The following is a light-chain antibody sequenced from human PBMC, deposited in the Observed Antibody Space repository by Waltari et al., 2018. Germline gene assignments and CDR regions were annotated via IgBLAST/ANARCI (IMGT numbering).Light chain of an antibody. CDR1: RNVDSTY. CDR3: QQFGGSPMYT. CDR2: AAS. Sequence: VLTQSPGTLSLSPGQRATLSCRASRNVDSTYLVWSQQKTGQAPRLLIYAASSRATDIPDRFSGSGSGTDFTLAIDMLERGDSAVYFCQQFGGSPMYTFGQGTKL. J-gene: IGKJ2*01. V-gene: IGKV3-20*01.